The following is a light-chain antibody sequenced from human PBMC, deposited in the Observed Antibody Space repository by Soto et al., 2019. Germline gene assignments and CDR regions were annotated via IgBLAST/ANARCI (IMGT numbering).Light chain of an antibody. J-gene: IGKJ5*01. V-gene: IGKV2-40*01. Sequence: DILMTQTPLSLDVTPGEPASISCRSRRSLLDSDYGNTYLDWYLQKPGQSPQLLIYTFSYRASGDPDGFSASVSGTDFTLKISRVGAEDVGIYYWMQLIEFPLTFGQGTRLEIK. CDR2: TFS. CDR3: MQLIEFPLT. CDR1: RSLLDSDYGNTY.